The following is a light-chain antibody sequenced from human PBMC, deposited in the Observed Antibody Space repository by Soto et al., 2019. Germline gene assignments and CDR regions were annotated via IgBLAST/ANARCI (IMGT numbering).Light chain of an antibody. Sequence: QSVLTQPASVSGSPGQSITISCGGTGEDIGGYNFVSWYQHHPGKAPKLIIYDVTHRPSGVSERFSGSKSGFTASLTISGLQPEDESHYYCASFTSISTYVFGTGTRSPS. V-gene: IGLV2-14*01. J-gene: IGLJ1*01. CDR1: GEDIGGYNF. CDR2: DVT. CDR3: ASFTSISTYV.